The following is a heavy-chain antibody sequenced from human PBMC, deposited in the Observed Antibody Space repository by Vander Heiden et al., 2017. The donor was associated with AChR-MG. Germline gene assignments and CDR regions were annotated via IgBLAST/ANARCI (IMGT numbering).Heavy chain of an antibody. J-gene: IGHJ4*02. Sequence: EVQLLESGGGLVQPGESLRLSCGASGFTFSGSAMSWVRLAPVKGLEWVSSISGSGRSTDYADSVKGRFTISRDNSKNTLFLQMDSLGAEDTAVYYCAKVRWNYFDYWGQGTLVTVSS. D-gene: IGHD1-1*01. CDR2: ISGSGRST. CDR1: GFTFSGSA. CDR3: AKVRWNYFDY. V-gene: IGHV3-23*01.